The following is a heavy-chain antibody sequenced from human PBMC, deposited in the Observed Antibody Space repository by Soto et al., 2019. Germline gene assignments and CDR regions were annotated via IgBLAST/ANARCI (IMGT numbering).Heavy chain of an antibody. CDR1: GDSVSSNSAA. CDR3: ARIGPGALGAFDI. CDR2: TYYRSKWYN. V-gene: IGHV6-1*01. J-gene: IGHJ3*02. Sequence: PSQTLSLTGAISGDSVSSNSAAWNWIRPSPSRGLEWLGRTYYRSKWYNDYAVSVKSRITINPDTSKNQFSLQLNSVTPEDTAVYYCARIGPGALGAFDIWGQGTMVTVSS.